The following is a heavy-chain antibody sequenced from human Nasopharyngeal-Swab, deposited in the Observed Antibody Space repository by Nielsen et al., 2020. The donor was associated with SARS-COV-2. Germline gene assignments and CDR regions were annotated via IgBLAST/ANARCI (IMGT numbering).Heavy chain of an antibody. CDR1: GFTFSSYG. J-gene: IGHJ4*02. V-gene: IGHV3-33*01. Sequence: GASLKISCAASGFTFSSYGMHWVRQAPGKGLEWVAVIWFDGRNKYYADSVKGRFTISKDNSKNTLHLQMNSLRGEDTAVYYCARDLDYYDNSGYPFDYWGQGTLVTVSS. D-gene: IGHD3-22*01. CDR2: IWFDGRNK. CDR3: ARDLDYYDNSGYPFDY.